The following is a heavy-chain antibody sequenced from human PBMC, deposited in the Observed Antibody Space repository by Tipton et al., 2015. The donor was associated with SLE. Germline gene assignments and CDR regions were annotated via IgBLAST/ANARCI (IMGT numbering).Heavy chain of an antibody. J-gene: IGHJ3*02. Sequence: AGLVKPSETLSLTCAVYGGSFSGYYWSWIRQPPGKGLEWIGEINHSGSTNYNPSLKSRVTISVDTSKNQFSLKLSSVTAADTAVYYCARLYSSGWSDAFDIWGQGTMVTVSS. CDR1: GGSFSGYY. CDR3: ARLYSSGWSDAFDI. D-gene: IGHD6-19*01. CDR2: INHSGST. V-gene: IGHV4-34*01.